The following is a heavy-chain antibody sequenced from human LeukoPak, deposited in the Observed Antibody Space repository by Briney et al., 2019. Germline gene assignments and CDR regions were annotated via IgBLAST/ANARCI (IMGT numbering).Heavy chain of an antibody. CDR3: AKGTKVIVVDNYFDY. CDR2: ISGSGGST. J-gene: IGHJ4*02. V-gene: IGHV3-23*01. D-gene: IGHD3-22*01. CDR1: GFTFSSYA. Sequence: PGGSLRLSCAVSGFTFSSYAMSWVRQAPGKGLEWVSVISGSGGSTNYADSVKGRFTISRDNSKNTLYLQMKSLRAEDTAVYYCAKGTKVIVVDNYFDYWGQGTLVTVSS.